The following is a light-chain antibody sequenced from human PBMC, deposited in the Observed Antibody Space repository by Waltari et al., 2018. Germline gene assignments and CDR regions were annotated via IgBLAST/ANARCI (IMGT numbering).Light chain of an antibody. CDR2: EVR. Sequence: QSALTQPASVSGSPGQSITISCTGTSSDIGAYNYVSWYQHLPGKAPKLIISEVRSRPSGVSNRFSGSKSGNMASLTISGLQAEDEADYYCNSYTTSSTWVFGGGTKLTVL. V-gene: IGLV2-14*01. CDR3: NSYTTSSTWV. J-gene: IGLJ3*02. CDR1: SSDIGAYNY.